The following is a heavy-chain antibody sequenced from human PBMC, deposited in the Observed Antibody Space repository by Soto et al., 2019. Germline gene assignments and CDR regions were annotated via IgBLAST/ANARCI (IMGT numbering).Heavy chain of an antibody. CDR3: ARGLWFGDGDYYYMDV. CDR2: MNPNSGNT. J-gene: IGHJ6*03. CDR1: GYTFTRYD. D-gene: IGHD3-10*01. Sequence: PGASVKVSCKASGYTFTRYDINWVRQATGQGLEWMGWMNPNSGNTGYAQKFQGRVTMTRNTSISTAYMELSSLRSEDTAVYYCARGLWFGDGDYYYMDVWGKGTTVTVSS. V-gene: IGHV1-8*01.